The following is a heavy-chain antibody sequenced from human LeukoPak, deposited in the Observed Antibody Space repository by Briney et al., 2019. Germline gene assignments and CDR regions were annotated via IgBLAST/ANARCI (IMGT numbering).Heavy chain of an antibody. V-gene: IGHV3-30*03. CDR1: GFTFSSYG. CDR2: ISYDGSNK. D-gene: IGHD4-17*01. Sequence: PGGSLRLSCAASGFTFSSYGMHWVRQAPGKGLEWVAVISYDGSNKYYADSVKGRFTISRDNSKNTLYLQMNSLRAEDTAVYYCARGKYGDHDPFDIWGQGTMVTVSS. CDR3: ARGKYGDHDPFDI. J-gene: IGHJ3*02.